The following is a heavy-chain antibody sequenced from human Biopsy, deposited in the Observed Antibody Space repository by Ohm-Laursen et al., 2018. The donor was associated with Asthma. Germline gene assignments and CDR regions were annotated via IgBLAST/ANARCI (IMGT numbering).Heavy chain of an antibody. Sequence: SQTLSLTCSVYGGSISSFYWSWIRQSPAKGLDWMGYIYWTESTNYNPSLKSRVTMSVDTSKNRMFLELTSVTAADTAIYYCVRAVRNEQWLAPFDYWGQGKPVTVSS. CDR1: GGSISSFY. J-gene: IGHJ4*02. CDR2: IYWTEST. CDR3: VRAVRNEQWLAPFDY. V-gene: IGHV4-59*01. D-gene: IGHD6-19*01.